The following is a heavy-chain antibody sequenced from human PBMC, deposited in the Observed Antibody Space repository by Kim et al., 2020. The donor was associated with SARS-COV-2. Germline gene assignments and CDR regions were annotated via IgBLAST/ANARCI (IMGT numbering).Heavy chain of an antibody. D-gene: IGHD6-13*01. Sequence: ASVKVSCKASGYTFTSYGISWVRQAPGQGLEWMGWISAYNGNTNYAQKLQGRVTMTTDTSTSTAYMELRSLRSDDTAVYYCARDEGRGRQLDPNRGYYYYYGMDVWGQGTTVTVSS. CDR1: GYTFTSYG. CDR2: ISAYNGNT. CDR3: ARDEGRGRQLDPNRGYYYYYGMDV. J-gene: IGHJ6*02. V-gene: IGHV1-18*01.